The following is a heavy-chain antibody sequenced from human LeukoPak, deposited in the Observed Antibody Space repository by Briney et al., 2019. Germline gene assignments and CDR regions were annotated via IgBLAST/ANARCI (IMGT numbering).Heavy chain of an antibody. Sequence: GASVKVSCKASGYTFTSYAMHWVRQAPGQRLEWMGWINAGNGNTKYSQKFQGRVTITRDTSAGTAYMELSSLRSEDTAVYYCAATEWLVPRVGYFQHWGQGTLVTVSS. V-gene: IGHV1-3*01. CDR3: AATEWLVPRVGYFQH. CDR1: GYTFTSYA. D-gene: IGHD6-19*01. J-gene: IGHJ1*01. CDR2: INAGNGNT.